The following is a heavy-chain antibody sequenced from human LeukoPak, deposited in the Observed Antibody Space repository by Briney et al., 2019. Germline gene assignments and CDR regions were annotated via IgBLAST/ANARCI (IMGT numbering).Heavy chain of an antibody. CDR2: IFPDGQT. CDR3: ARANPVYGDFDY. CDR1: GLTVNDNY. J-gene: IGHJ4*02. D-gene: IGHD4-17*01. V-gene: IGHV3-53*01. Sequence: GGSLRLSCALSGLTVNDNYMSWVRQAPGKGLEWVSLIFPDGQTYYADFVQGRFSISRDMSRNILFLDMSSLRAEDTAVLFCARANPVYGDFDYWGQGTLVTVSS.